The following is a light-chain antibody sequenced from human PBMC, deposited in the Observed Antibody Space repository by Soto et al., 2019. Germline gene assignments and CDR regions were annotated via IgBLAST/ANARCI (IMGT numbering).Light chain of an antibody. CDR2: AAS. J-gene: IGKJ5*01. Sequence: DIQLTQSPSFLSASVGDRVTITCRASQGISSYLAWYQQKPGKAPKLLIYAASTLQSGVPSRFSGSGSGTEFTLTIRSLQPEDFATYYCQQVNTFPVTFGQGTRLEIK. V-gene: IGKV1-9*01. CDR1: QGISSY. CDR3: QQVNTFPVT.